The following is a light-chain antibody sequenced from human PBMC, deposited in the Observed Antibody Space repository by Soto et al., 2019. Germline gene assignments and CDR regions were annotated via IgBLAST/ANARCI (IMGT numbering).Light chain of an antibody. Sequence: QSALTQPPSASGSPGQSVTISCTGTSSDVGGYNYVSWYQQYPGRAPKLKIYEVTKRPSGVPDRFSGSKSGNTASLTVSGLQAEDEADYYCSSYAASNNFDVVFGGGTKVTVL. J-gene: IGLJ3*02. V-gene: IGLV2-8*01. CDR3: SSYAASNNFDVV. CDR2: EVT. CDR1: SSDVGGYNY.